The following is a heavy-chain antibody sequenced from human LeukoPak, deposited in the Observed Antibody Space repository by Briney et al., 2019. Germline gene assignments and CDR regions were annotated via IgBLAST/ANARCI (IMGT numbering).Heavy chain of an antibody. Sequence: QAGRSLRLSWATSGFTFSSHGFYWVRQAPGKGLEWVAVIWYDGSKKYYADSVKGRSTISRDNSKNTVYLEMNSLRAEDTAVYYCARDVSYNSLDYWGQGTLVTVSS. CDR2: IWYDGSKK. J-gene: IGHJ4*02. V-gene: IGHV3-33*01. D-gene: IGHD6-13*01. CDR1: GFTFSSHG. CDR3: ARDVSYNSLDY.